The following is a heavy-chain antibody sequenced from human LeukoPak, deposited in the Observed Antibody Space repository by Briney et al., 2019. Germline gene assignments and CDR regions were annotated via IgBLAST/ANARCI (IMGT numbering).Heavy chain of an antibody. CDR2: IYPGDSDT. CDR3: ARHSFGSYYDFWSGYREGDWFDP. J-gene: IGHJ5*02. CDR1: GYSFTSYW. V-gene: IGHV5-51*01. Sequence: GESLKISCKGSGYSFTSYWIGWVRQMPGKGLEWMGIIYPGDSDTRYSPSFQGQVTISADKSISTAYLQWSSLKASDTAMYYCARHSFGSYYDFWSGYREGDWFDPWGQGTLVTVSS. D-gene: IGHD3-3*01.